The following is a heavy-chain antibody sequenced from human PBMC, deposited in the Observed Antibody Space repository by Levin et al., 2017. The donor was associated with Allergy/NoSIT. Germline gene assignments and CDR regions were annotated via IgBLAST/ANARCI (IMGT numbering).Heavy chain of an antibody. D-gene: IGHD6-13*01. J-gene: IGHJ4*02. CDR2: IGDRGSST. V-gene: IGHV3-23*01. Sequence: HGESLKISCAASGFTFSSHGMSWVRQAPGKGLEWVSVIGDRGSSTFYADSVRGRFTISRDNSENTLYLQMNSLRAEDTAVYYCAKMLSDSSYAPIDYWGQGTLVTVSS. CDR3: AKMLSDSSYAPIDY. CDR1: GFTFSSHG.